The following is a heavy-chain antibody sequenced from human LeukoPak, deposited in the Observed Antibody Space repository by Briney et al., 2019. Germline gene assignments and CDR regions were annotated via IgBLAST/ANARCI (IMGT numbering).Heavy chain of an antibody. CDR1: GGSISSSSYY. V-gene: IGHV4-39*07. D-gene: IGHD3-22*01. Sequence: PSETLSLTCTVSGGSISSSSYYWGWIRQPPGKGLEWIGSIYYSGSTYYNPSLKSRVTISVDTSKNQFSLKLSSVTAADTAVYYCATLYDSNGYPEYYDGMDVWGQGTTVTVSS. CDR3: ATLYDSNGYPEYYDGMDV. CDR2: IYYSGST. J-gene: IGHJ6*02.